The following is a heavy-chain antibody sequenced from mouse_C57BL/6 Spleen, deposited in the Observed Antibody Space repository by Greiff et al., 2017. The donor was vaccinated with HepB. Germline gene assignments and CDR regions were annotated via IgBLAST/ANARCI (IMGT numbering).Heavy chain of an antibody. CDR3: ARGLDYGSSYDWYFDV. D-gene: IGHD1-1*01. Sequence: EVQVVESGGGLVKPGGSLKLSCAASGFTFSSYAMSWVRQTPEKRLEWVATISDGGSYTYYPDNVKGRFTISRDNAKNNLYLQMSHLKSEDTAMYYCARGLDYGSSYDWYFDVWGTGTTVTVSS. V-gene: IGHV5-4*01. CDR1: GFTFSSYA. CDR2: ISDGGSYT. J-gene: IGHJ1*03.